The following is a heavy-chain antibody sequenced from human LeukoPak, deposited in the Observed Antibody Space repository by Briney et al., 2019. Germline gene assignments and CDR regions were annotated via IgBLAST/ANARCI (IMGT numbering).Heavy chain of an antibody. CDR2: IIPILGIA. V-gene: IGHV1-69*04. D-gene: IGHD1-26*01. Sequence: SVRVSCKASGGTFSSYAISWVRQAPGQGLEWMGRIIPILGIANYAQKFQGRVTITADKSTSTAYMELSSLRSEDTAVYYCARDFGGSGRLDYWGQGTLVTVSS. CDR3: ARDFGGSGRLDY. CDR1: GGTFSSYA. J-gene: IGHJ4*02.